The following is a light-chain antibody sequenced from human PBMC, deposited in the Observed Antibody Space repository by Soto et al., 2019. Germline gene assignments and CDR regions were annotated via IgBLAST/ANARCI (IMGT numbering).Light chain of an antibody. CDR3: QQSYSIPLT. Sequence: DIQMTQSPSSLSASVGDRVIFTCRASQSIAINLNWYQQKPGKAPNLLIYGASSLQSGVPSRFSGSGSGTDFTLTISSLQPEDFATYYCQQSYSIPLTFSQGTKLEF. J-gene: IGKJ1*01. CDR1: QSIAIN. CDR2: GAS. V-gene: IGKV1-39*01.